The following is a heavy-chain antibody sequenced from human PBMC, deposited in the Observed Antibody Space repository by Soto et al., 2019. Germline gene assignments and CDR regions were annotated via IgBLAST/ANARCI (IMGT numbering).Heavy chain of an antibody. CDR3: ARRIPFGYGMDV. D-gene: IGHD2-21*01. CDR2: ITSNGGNT. V-gene: IGHV3-64*01. J-gene: IGHJ6*02. CDR1: GFTFSSYA. Sequence: LSCAASGFTFSSYAMHWVRQAPGKGLEYVSAITSNGGNTDYASSVKGRFTISRDNSKNTLYLQMGSLRAEDMAVYYCARRIPFGYGMDVWGQGTTVTVSS.